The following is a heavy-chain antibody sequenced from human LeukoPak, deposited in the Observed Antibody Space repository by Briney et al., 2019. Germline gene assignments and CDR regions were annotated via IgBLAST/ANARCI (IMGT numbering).Heavy chain of an antibody. D-gene: IGHD6-13*01. J-gene: IGHJ4*02. CDR1: GGSISTSIFY. CDR3: ARDRFISSWYGSDY. CDR2: IFYSGNT. V-gene: IGHV4-31*03. Sequence: PSETLSLTCTVSGGSISTSIFYWNWIRQHPGKGLEGIGYIFYSGNTYYNPSPKSRVTISLDTSKNQFSLKLSSVTAADTAVYYCARDRFISSWYGSDYWGQGTPVTVSS.